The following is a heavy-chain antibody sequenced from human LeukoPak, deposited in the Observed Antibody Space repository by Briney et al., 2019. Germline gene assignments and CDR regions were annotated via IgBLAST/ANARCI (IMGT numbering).Heavy chain of an antibody. D-gene: IGHD1-26*01. Sequence: SQTLSLTCAISGDSVSSNSAAWNWIRQSPSRGLEWLGRTYFRSKWYNDYAVSVKSRITINPDTSKNQFSLQLNSVTPEDTAVYYCARASSAYSGSYIHFDYWGQGTLVTVSS. CDR2: TYFRSKWYN. J-gene: IGHJ4*02. CDR3: ARASSAYSGSYIHFDY. V-gene: IGHV6-1*01. CDR1: GDSVSSNSAA.